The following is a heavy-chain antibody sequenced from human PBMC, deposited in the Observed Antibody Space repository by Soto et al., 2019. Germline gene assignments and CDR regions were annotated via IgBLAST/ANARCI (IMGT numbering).Heavy chain of an antibody. CDR1: GYTFTSYA. Sequence: VKVSCKASGYTFTSYAMHWVRQAPGQRLEWMGWINAGNGNTKYSQKFQGRVTITRDTSASTAYMELSSLRSEDTAVYYCARAEVDYYDSSGYPFNYWGQGTLVTVSS. CDR3: ARAEVDYYDSSGYPFNY. CDR2: INAGNGNT. J-gene: IGHJ4*02. V-gene: IGHV1-3*01. D-gene: IGHD3-22*01.